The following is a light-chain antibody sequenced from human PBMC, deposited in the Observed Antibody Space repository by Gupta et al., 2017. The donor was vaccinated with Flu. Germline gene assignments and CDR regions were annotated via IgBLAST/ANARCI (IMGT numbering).Light chain of an antibody. CDR3: MQRLQIPRT. Sequence: DVVLTQSPLSLPVTPGEPASISCRSSQSLLYKNGNNYLDWYLKKPGQSPQLLIYMGSYRAPGVPDRFSGSGSGTDFTLKISRVEAEDVGVYYCMQRLQIPRTVGQGTKVELK. V-gene: IGKV2-28*01. J-gene: IGKJ1*01. CDR1: QSLLYKNGNNY. CDR2: MGS.